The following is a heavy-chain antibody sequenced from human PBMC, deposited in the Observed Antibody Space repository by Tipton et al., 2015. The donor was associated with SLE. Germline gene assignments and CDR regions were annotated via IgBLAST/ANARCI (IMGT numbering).Heavy chain of an antibody. J-gene: IGHJ4*02. CDR1: GFTFSSYA. CDR3: ARGLYDSSGYYY. CDR2: ISGSGGST. Sequence: SLRLSCAASGFTFSSYAMSWVRQAPGKGLEWVSAISGSGGSTYYAYSVKGRFTISRDNSKNTLYLQMNSLRAEDTAVYYCARGLYDSSGYYYWGQGTLVTVSS. V-gene: IGHV3-23*01. D-gene: IGHD3-22*01.